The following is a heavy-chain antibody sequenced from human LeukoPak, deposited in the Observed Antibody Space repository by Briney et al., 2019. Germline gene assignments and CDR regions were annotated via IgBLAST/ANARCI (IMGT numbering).Heavy chain of an antibody. V-gene: IGHV1-2*02. J-gene: IGHJ4*02. CDR2: INPNSGGT. Sequence: ASVKVSCKASGYTFTGYSMHWVRQAPGQGLEWMGWINPNSGGTNYAQKFQGRVTMTRDTSISTAYMELSRLRSDDTAVYYCASHYYDSSGYYSDYWGQGTLVTVSS. CDR1: GYTFTGYS. CDR3: ASHYYDSSGYYSDY. D-gene: IGHD3-22*01.